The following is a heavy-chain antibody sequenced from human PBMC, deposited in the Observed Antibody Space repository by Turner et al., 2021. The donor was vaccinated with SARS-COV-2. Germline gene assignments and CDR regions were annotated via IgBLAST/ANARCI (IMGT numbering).Heavy chain of an antibody. CDR1: GGSISSSSYY. CDR3: ATSTVAGTELNYYGMDV. J-gene: IGHJ6*02. CDR2: IYYSGST. Sequence: QLQLQESGPRLVKPSETLFRTCTCSGGSISSSSYYWGWIRQPPGKGLEWIGSIYYSGSTYYNPSLKSRVTISVDTTKNQFSLKLSSVTAADTAVYYCATSTVAGTELNYYGMDVWGQGTTVTVS. V-gene: IGHV4-39*01. D-gene: IGHD6-13*01.